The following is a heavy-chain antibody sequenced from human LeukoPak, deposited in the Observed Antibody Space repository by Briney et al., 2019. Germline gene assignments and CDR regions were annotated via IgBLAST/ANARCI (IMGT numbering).Heavy chain of an antibody. Sequence: SETLSLTCAVYGGSFSGDYWSWIRQPPGKGLEWIGEINHSGSTNYNPSLKSRVTISVDTSKNQFSLKLSSVTAADTAVYYCARGGDRSPYYYYMDVWGKGTTVTVSS. J-gene: IGHJ6*03. CDR2: INHSGST. CDR3: ARGGDRSPYYYYMDV. CDR1: GGSFSGDY. D-gene: IGHD3-16*02. V-gene: IGHV4-34*01.